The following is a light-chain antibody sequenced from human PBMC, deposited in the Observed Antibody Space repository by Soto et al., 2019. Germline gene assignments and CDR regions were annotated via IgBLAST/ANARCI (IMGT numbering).Light chain of an antibody. Sequence: QSVLTQPPSASGTPGQRVTISCSGTSSSIGSNYVYWYQQLPGTAPKLLIYKNNQRPSGVPDRFSGSKSGTSASLVVSGLRSEDEADYYCAAWDDRLRGPVFGGGTKLTVL. CDR3: AAWDDRLRGPV. J-gene: IGLJ3*02. CDR1: SSSIGSNY. V-gene: IGLV1-47*01. CDR2: KNN.